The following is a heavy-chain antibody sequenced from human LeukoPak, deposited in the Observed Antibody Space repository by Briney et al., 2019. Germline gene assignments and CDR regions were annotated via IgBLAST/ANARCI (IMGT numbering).Heavy chain of an antibody. D-gene: IGHD2-2*01. CDR1: GFAFSRHA. CDR3: TKEGGDTVVLPEAHAFDI. Sequence: GGSLRLSCAASGFAFSRHAMHWVRQAPGKGLEWVAYIYYDGIDKNYADTVKGRFTISRDNSKNTLYLQMNSLRDEDTAVYYCTKEGGDTVVLPEAHAFDIWGQGTMVTVSS. J-gene: IGHJ3*02. V-gene: IGHV3-30*02. CDR2: IYYDGIDK.